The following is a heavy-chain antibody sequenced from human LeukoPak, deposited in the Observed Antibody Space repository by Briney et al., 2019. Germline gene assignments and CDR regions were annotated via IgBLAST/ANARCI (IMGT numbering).Heavy chain of an antibody. CDR3: AKDLKYQLLPY. D-gene: IGHD2-2*01. J-gene: IGHJ4*02. Sequence: GGSLRLSCAASGFTLSSYAMSWVRQAPGKGLEWVSAISGSGGRTYYADSVKGRFTISRDNSKNTLYLQMNSLRAEDAAVYYCAKDLKYQLLPYWGQGTLVTVSS. CDR1: GFTLSSYA. CDR2: ISGSGGRT. V-gene: IGHV3-23*01.